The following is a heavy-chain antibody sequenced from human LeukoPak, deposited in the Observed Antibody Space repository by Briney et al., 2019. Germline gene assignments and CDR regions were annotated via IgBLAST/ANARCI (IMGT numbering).Heavy chain of an antibody. CDR3: ARASTAVTTRDYFDY. CDR1: GFTFSSYA. Sequence: GGSLRLSCAASGFTFSSYAMSWVRQAPGKGLVWVSRIKSDGSSTTYADSVKGRFTLSRDNAKNTLYLEMNSLRAEDTAVYYCARASTAVTTRDYFDYWGQGTLVTVSS. CDR2: IKSDGSST. V-gene: IGHV3-74*01. D-gene: IGHD4-17*01. J-gene: IGHJ4*02.